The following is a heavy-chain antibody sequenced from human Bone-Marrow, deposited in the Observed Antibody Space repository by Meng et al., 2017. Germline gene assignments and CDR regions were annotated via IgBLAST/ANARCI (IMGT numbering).Heavy chain of an antibody. CDR2: ISYDGSNK. CDR1: GFTFRSYA. D-gene: IGHD3-3*01. Sequence: QGQRVESGGGVVQPGRFLRLSFAASGFTFRSYAMHWGRQAPGKGLEWVAVISYDGSNKYYADSVRGRFTISRDNSKNTLYLQMNSLRAEDTAVYYCAKDGVAGWFDPWGQGTLVTVSS. CDR3: AKDGVAGWFDP. V-gene: IGHV3-30*01. J-gene: IGHJ5*02.